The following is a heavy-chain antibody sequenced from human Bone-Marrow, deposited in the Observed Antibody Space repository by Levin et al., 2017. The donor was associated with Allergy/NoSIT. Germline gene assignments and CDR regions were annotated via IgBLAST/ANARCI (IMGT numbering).Heavy chain of an antibody. CDR3: ETRGRYYFTMDD. D-gene: IGHD2/OR15-2a*01. J-gene: IGHJ6*02. CDR2: ISTASSYI. V-gene: IGHV3-21*06. CDR1: GFSFKSYS. Sequence: GGSLRLSCAASGFSFKSYSMIWVRQAPGQGLEWVSTISTASSYINYANSVSGRFTVSSDNAKNLMDLQMTTLRAEDTAVYYCETRGRYYFTMDDWGQGATVIVSS.